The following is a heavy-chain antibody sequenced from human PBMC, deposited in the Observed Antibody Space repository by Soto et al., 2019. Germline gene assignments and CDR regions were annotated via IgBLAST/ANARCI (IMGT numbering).Heavy chain of an antibody. V-gene: IGHV4-39*01. Sequence: SETLSLTGTVSGGSISSSNYYWGWIRQPPGKGLEGIGSIYYIGSTYSNPSLKSRVTMSVDTSKNQFSLKLSSVTAADTAVYYCARLGILPGYPRWFDPWGQGTLVTVSS. CDR3: ARLGILPGYPRWFDP. D-gene: IGHD3-9*01. J-gene: IGHJ5*02. CDR2: IYYIGST. CDR1: GGSISSSNYY.